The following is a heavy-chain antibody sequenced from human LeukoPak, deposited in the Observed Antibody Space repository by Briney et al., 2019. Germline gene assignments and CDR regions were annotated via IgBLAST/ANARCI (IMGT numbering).Heavy chain of an antibody. Sequence: GGTLRLSCAASGFTFSSYGMSWVRQAPGKGLEWVSAISGSGGSTYYADSVKGRFTISRDNSKNTLYLQMNSLRAEDTAVYHCAKDLAYGDYFDYWGQGTLVTVSS. CDR2: ISGSGGST. V-gene: IGHV3-23*01. D-gene: IGHD4-17*01. CDR3: AKDLAYGDYFDY. CDR1: GFTFSSYG. J-gene: IGHJ4*02.